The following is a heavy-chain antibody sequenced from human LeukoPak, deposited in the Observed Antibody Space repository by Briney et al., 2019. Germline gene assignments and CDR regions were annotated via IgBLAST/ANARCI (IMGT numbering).Heavy chain of an antibody. Sequence: GGSLRLSCAASGFTFSRYAMSWVRQAPGKGLEWVSAISGSGGSTYYADSVKGRFTISRDNSKNTLYLQMNSLRAEDTAVYYCAKGDSSGWYGDDAFDIWGQGTMVTVSS. CDR3: AKGDSSGWYGDDAFDI. J-gene: IGHJ3*02. CDR1: GFTFSRYA. V-gene: IGHV3-23*01. D-gene: IGHD6-19*01. CDR2: ISGSGGST.